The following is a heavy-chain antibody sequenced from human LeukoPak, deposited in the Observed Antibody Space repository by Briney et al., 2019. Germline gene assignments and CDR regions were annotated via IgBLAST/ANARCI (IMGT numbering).Heavy chain of an antibody. Sequence: PSETLSLTCAVYGGSFSGYYWSWIRQPPGKGLEWIGEINHSGSTNYNPSLKSRVTISVDTSKNQFSLKLSSVTAADTAVYYCARAYYDILTGYPSNWFDPWGQGTLVTVSS. V-gene: IGHV4-34*01. CDR3: ARAYYDILTGYPSNWFDP. CDR1: GGSFSGYY. D-gene: IGHD3-9*01. CDR2: INHSGST. J-gene: IGHJ5*02.